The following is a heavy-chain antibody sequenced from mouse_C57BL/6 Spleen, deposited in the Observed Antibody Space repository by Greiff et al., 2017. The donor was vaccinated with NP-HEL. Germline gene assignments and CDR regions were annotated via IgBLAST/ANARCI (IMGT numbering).Heavy chain of an antibody. J-gene: IGHJ1*03. CDR1: GYTFTSYW. CDR3: ARSGDYYGSSPYWYFEV. V-gene: IGHV1-64*01. Sequence: QVQLQQPGAELVKPGASVKLSCKASGYTFTSYWMHWVKQRPGQGLEWIGMIHPNSGSTNYNEKFKSKATLTVDKSSSTAYMQLSSLTSEYSAVYYCARSGDYYGSSPYWYFEVWGTGTTVTVSS. CDR2: IHPNSGST. D-gene: IGHD1-1*01.